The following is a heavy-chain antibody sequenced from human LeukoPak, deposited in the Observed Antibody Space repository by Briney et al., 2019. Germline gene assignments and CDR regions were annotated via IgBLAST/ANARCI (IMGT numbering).Heavy chain of an antibody. CDR3: TRDPRGSYGPDAFDI. D-gene: IGHD1-26*01. CDR1: GFTFGDYA. Sequence: GGSLRLSCTASGFTFGDYAMSWVRQAPGKGLEWVGFIRNKAYGGTTEYAASVKGRFTISRDDSKSIAYLQIDSLKTEDTAVYYCTRDPRGSYGPDAFDIWGQGTMVTVSS. CDR2: IRNKAYGGTT. J-gene: IGHJ3*02. V-gene: IGHV3-49*04.